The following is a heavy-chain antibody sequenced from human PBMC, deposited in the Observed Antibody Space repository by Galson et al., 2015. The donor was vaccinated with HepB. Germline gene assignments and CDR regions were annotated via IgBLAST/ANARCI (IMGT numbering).Heavy chain of an antibody. D-gene: IGHD1-1*01. CDR3: ARGTGTTRYYGLGV. V-gene: IGHV6-1*01. Sequence: CAISGDSVPSNRATWNWIRQSPSRGLEWLGRTSHSSKWNNDYAVFVGSRIAISSDTHRNQFSLHLNSVTPDDTAVYFCARGTGTTRYYGLGVWGQGTTVTVSS. J-gene: IGHJ6*02. CDR2: TSHSSKWNN. CDR1: GDSVPSNRAT.